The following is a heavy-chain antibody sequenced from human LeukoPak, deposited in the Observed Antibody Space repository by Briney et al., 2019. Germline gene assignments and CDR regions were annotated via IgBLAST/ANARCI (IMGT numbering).Heavy chain of an antibody. CDR2: INPNSGGT. CDR3: ARGASGVYTVTTSWFDP. V-gene: IGHV1-2*02. D-gene: IGHD4-17*01. CDR1: GYTFTGYY. Sequence: ASVKVSCKASGYTFTGYYMHWVRQAPGQGLEWMGWINPNSGGTSYAQRFQGRVTMTRDTSISTAYMELSRLRSDDTAVYYCARGASGVYTVTTSWFDPWGQGTLVTVSS. J-gene: IGHJ5*02.